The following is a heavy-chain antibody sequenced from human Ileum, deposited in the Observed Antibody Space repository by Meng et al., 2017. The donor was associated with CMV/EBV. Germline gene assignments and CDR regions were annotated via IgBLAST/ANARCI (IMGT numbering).Heavy chain of an antibody. CDR2: ISGSSNTS. CDR3: VRAEYGDYGGY. CDR1: GFIMRDYY. J-gene: IGHJ4*02. V-gene: IGHV3-11*01. D-gene: IGHD4-17*01. Sequence: GESLKISCATSGFIMRDYYLAWIRQAPGKGLEWISYISGSSNTSYYADPVKGRFTTSRDNAMRSLYLQMTSLTAEDTAVYYCVRAEYGDYGGYWGQGKLVTVSS.